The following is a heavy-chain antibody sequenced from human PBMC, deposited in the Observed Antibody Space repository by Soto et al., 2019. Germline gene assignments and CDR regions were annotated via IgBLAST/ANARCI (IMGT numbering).Heavy chain of an antibody. CDR3: ARGSPLLRYFDWLLFDY. CDR2: IYSTENT. D-gene: IGHD3-9*01. V-gene: IGHV4-39*01. CDR1: GGSVSSNSYS. Sequence: SETLSLTCTVSGGSVSSNSYSWGWIRQSPGKGLEWIGIIYSTENTYYHPSLLSRVTISADTSMNEFSLRLSSVTAADTAVYYCARGSPLLRYFDWLLFDYWGQGTLVTVSS. J-gene: IGHJ4*02.